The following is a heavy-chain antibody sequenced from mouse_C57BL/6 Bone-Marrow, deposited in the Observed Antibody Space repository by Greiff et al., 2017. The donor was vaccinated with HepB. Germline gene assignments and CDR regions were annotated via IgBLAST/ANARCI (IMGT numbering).Heavy chain of an antibody. D-gene: IGHD2-3*01. J-gene: IGHJ1*03. V-gene: IGHV10-1*01. CDR2: IRSKSNNYAT. CDR1: GFSFNTYA. CDR3: VRPHDGYYWYFDV. Sequence: EVHLVESGGGLVQPQGSLKLSCAASGFSFNTYAMNWVRQAPGKGLEWVARIRSKSNNYATYYADSVKDRFTISRDDSESMLYLQMNNLKTEDTAMYYCVRPHDGYYWYFDVWGTGTTVTVSS.